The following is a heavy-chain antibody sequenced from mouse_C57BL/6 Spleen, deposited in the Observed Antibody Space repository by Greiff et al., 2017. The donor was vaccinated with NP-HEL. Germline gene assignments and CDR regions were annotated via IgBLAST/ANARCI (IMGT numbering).Heavy chain of an antibody. V-gene: IGHV1-59*01. J-gene: IGHJ2*01. D-gene: IGHD1-1*01. Sequence: VQLKQPGAELVRPGTSVKLSCKASGYTFTSYWMHWVKQRPGQGLEWIGVIDPSDSYTNYNQKFKGKATLTVDTSSSTAYMQLSSLTSEDSAVYYCASYYGSSYFDYWGQGTTLTVSS. CDR3: ASYYGSSYFDY. CDR2: IDPSDSYT. CDR1: GYTFTSYW.